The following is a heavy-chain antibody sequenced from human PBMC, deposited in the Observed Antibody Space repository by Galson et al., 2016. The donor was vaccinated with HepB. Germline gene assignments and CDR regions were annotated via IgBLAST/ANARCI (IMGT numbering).Heavy chain of an antibody. V-gene: IGHV5-51*01. D-gene: IGHD1-14*01. CDR3: ARHSASGDNFDF. J-gene: IGHJ4*02. CDR2: VHPRDSES. CDR1: GYKFTNNW. Sequence: QSGAEVKKPGESLHISCKGSGYKFTNNWIAWVRQMPGKGLEWMAVVHPRDSESRYSPSFEGQVTVSADKSSDTAYLQWRSLKASDTATYYCARHSASGDNFDFWGRGTLVTVSP.